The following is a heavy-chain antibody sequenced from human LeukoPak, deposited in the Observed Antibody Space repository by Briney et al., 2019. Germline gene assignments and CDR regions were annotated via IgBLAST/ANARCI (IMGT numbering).Heavy chain of an antibody. J-gene: IGHJ6*03. CDR1: GYTFTGYY. Sequence: ASVKVSCKASGYTFTGYYMHWVRQAPGQGLEWMGWINPNSGGTNYAQKFQGRVTMTRDTSISTAYMELSRLRSDDTAVYYCASSSGWYGGPRYYYYYYMDVWGKGTTVPVSS. V-gene: IGHV1-2*02. D-gene: IGHD6-19*01. CDR3: ASSSGWYGGPRYYYYYYMDV. CDR2: INPNSGGT.